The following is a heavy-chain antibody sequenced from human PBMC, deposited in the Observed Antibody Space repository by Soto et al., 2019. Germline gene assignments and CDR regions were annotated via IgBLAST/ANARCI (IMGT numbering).Heavy chain of an antibody. Sequence: QVQLVESGGGVVHPERSLRLSCSASEFTFSSYAMHWVRQAPGKGLEWVAGISYDGGHKFYGDSVRGRFTISRDSSKTTVCLQMNSLSPEDTAAYYCARVKTDYSNPRGPFFFYGMDVWGQGTKVTVSS. CDR3: ARVKTDYSNPRGPFFFYGMDV. V-gene: IGHV3-30-3*01. D-gene: IGHD4-4*01. J-gene: IGHJ6*02. CDR2: ISYDGGHK. CDR1: EFTFSSYA.